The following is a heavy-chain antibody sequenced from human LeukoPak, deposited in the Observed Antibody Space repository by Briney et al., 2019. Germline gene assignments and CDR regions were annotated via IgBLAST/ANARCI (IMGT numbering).Heavy chain of an antibody. CDR2: ISAYNGNT. Sequence: ASVKVSCKASGYTFTSYGISWVRQAPGQGLEWMGWISAYNGNTNYAQKLQGRVTMTTDTSTSTAYMELRRLRYDDTAVYYCAKGRYYDSSGYPNFDYWGQGTLVTVSS. CDR1: GYTFTSYG. V-gene: IGHV1-18*01. J-gene: IGHJ4*02. D-gene: IGHD3-22*01. CDR3: AKGRYYDSSGYPNFDY.